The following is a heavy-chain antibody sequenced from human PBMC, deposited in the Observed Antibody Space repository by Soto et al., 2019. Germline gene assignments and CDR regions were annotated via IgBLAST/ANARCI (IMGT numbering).Heavy chain of an antibody. V-gene: IGHV3-23*01. Sequence: GGSLRLSCAASGFTFSSYAMSWVRQAPGKGLEWVSAISGSGGSTYYADSVKGRFTISRDNSKNTLYLQMNSLRAEDTAVYYCAKEGLRYFDWLPDFDYWGQGTLVTVSS. CDR1: GFTFSSYA. D-gene: IGHD3-9*01. CDR3: AKEGLRYFDWLPDFDY. CDR2: ISGSGGST. J-gene: IGHJ4*02.